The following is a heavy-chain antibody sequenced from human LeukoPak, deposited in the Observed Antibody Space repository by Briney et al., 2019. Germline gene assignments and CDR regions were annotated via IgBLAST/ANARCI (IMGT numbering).Heavy chain of an antibody. J-gene: IGHJ6*02. CDR3: AREKSPYYYYGMDV. V-gene: IGHV1-8*01. Sequence: ASVKVSCKASGYTLTGDNINWVRQTTGQGLEWVGWMNPDSGNTGYAQNFQGRVTMTRDTSISTAYMELSSLTSEDTAVYYCAREKSPYYYYGMDVWGQGTTVTVSS. CDR1: GYTLTGDN. CDR2: MNPDSGNT.